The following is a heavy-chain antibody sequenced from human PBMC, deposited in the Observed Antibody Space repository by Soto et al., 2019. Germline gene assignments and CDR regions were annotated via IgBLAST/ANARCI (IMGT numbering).Heavy chain of an antibody. V-gene: IGHV4-34*01. CDR2: INHSGST. J-gene: IGHJ6*02. Sequence: SETLSLTCAVYGGSFSGYYWSWIRQPPGKGLEWSGEINHSGSTNYNPSLKSRVTISVDTSKNQFSLKLSSVTAADTAVYYCARGGLNYYGSGSYRPSYYYYGMDVWGQGTTVTVSS. CDR3: ARGGLNYYGSGSYRPSYYYYGMDV. D-gene: IGHD3-10*01. CDR1: GGSFSGYY.